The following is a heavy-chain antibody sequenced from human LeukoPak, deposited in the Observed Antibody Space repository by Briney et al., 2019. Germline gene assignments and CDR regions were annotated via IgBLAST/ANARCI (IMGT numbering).Heavy chain of an antibody. J-gene: IGHJ4*02. D-gene: IGHD6-13*01. CDR1: GYTFTGYY. CDR2: INPNSGGT. CDR3: ARVLSSSPWVHLWY. V-gene: IGHV1-2*02. Sequence: GASVKVSCKASGYTFTGYYMHWVRQAPGQGLEWMGWINPNSGGTNYARKFQGRVPMTRDTSISTAYMELSRLRSDDTAVYYCARVLSSSPWVHLWYWGQGTLVTVSS.